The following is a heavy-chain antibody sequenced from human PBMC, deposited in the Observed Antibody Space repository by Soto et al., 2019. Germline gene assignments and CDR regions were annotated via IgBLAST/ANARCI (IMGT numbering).Heavy chain of an antibody. Sequence: QVQLVESGGGVVQPGRSLRLSCAASGFTFSSYGMHWVRQAPGKGLEWVAVIWYDGSNKYYADSVKGRFTISRDNSKNTLYLQMNSLRAEDTAVYYCARDRYSSSSEGYYFDYWGQGTLVTVPS. J-gene: IGHJ4*02. CDR1: GFTFSSYG. CDR3: ARDRYSSSSEGYYFDY. CDR2: IWYDGSNK. D-gene: IGHD6-6*01. V-gene: IGHV3-33*01.